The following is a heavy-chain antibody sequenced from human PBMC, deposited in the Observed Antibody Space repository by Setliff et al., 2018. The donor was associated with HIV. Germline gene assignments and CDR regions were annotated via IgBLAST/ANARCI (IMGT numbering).Heavy chain of an antibody. CDR1: GYTFTSYG. D-gene: IGHD6-6*01. V-gene: IGHV1-18*01. CDR2: ISAYNGNT. J-gene: IGHJ4*02. Sequence: GASVKVSCKASGYTFTSYGISWVRQAPGQGLEWMGWISAYNGNTNYAQKLQGRVTMTTDTSTSTAYMELRSLRSDDTAVYYCARGRYRIAARHCFDYWGQGTLVTVSS. CDR3: ARGRYRIAARHCFDY.